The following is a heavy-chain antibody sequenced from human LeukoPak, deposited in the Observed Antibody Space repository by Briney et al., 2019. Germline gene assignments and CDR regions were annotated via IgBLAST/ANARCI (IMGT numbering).Heavy chain of an antibody. CDR2: INPNSGST. CDR3: ARVFQAYCGGDCYAYYYGMDV. D-gene: IGHD2-21*02. J-gene: IGHJ6*02. Sequence: ASVKVSCKASGYTFTGYYMHWVRQAPGQGLEWMGWINPNSGSTNYAQKFQGRVTMTRDTSISTAYMELSRLRSDDTAVYYCARVFQAYCGGDCYAYYYGMDVWGQGTTVTVSS. V-gene: IGHV1-2*02. CDR1: GYTFTGYY.